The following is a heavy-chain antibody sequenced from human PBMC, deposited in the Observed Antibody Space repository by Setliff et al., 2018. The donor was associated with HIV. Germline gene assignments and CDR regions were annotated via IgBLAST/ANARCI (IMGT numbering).Heavy chain of an antibody. CDR1: GGSINSGSYY. Sequence: PSETLSLTCTVSGGSINSGSYYWNWIRQPAGKGLEWIGHISASGSTKYNPSLKSRVTISAETSKNQFSLNLSSVTAAETAVYYCARVGYHGSGRYSFDYWGQGSLVTVSS. CDR2: ISASGST. V-gene: IGHV4-61*09. CDR3: ARVGYHGSGRYSFDY. J-gene: IGHJ4*02. D-gene: IGHD3-10*01.